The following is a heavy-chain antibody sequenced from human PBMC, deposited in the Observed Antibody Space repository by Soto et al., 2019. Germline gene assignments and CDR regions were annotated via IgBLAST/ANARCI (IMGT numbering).Heavy chain of an antibody. J-gene: IGHJ6*02. D-gene: IGHD6-6*01. Sequence: QVQLVESGGGVVQPGRSLRLSCAASGFTFSSYAMHWVRQAPGKGLEWVAVISYDGSNKYYADSVKGRFTISRDNSKNTLYLQMNSLRAEDTAVYYCARRVAARPHYCYGMDVWGQGTTVTVSS. CDR1: GFTFSSYA. V-gene: IGHV3-30-3*01. CDR3: ARRVAARPHYCYGMDV. CDR2: ISYDGSNK.